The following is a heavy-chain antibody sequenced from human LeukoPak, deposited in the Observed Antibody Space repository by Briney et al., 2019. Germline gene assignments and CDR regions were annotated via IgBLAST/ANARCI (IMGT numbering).Heavy chain of an antibody. V-gene: IGHV3-23*01. D-gene: IGHD6-13*01. Sequence: GGSLRLSCTASGFAFGGYAMSWVRQAPGKGLEWVSSISGGSEDTYYAGSVKGRFTISRDNSKSTLYPQMNSLRAEDTAVYYCARTIAQYSNSWLYFYYGLDVWGQGTTVTVS. CDR3: ARTIAQYSNSWLYFYYGLDV. CDR1: GFAFGGYA. CDR2: ISGGSEDT. J-gene: IGHJ6*02.